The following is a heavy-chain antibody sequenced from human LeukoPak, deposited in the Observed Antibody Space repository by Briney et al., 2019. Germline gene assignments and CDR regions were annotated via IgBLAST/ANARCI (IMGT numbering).Heavy chain of an antibody. CDR2: IRSKANNYAT. CDR3: TRDGGFDDY. CDR1: GFTFSNAW. Sequence: GGSLRLSCAASGFTFSNAWMSWVRQASGKGLEWVGRIRSKANNYATAYAASVNGRFTVSRDDSKSMAYLQMNSLKTEDTAVYYCTRDGGFDDYWGQGTLVTVSS. J-gene: IGHJ4*02. D-gene: IGHD5-12*01. V-gene: IGHV3-73*01.